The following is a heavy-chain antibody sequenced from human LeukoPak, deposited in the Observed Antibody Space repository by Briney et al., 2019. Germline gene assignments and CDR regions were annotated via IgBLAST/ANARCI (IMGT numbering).Heavy chain of an antibody. Sequence: ASVKVSCKASGYTLHWVRQAPGQGLEWMGIINPSGGSTSYAQKFQGRVTMTRDTSTSTVYMELSSLRSEDTAVYYCARAESGLVIPKGTLDYWDQGTLVTVSS. V-gene: IGHV1-46*01. CDR1: GYTL. CDR2: INPSGGST. D-gene: IGHD3/OR15-3a*01. J-gene: IGHJ4*02. CDR3: ARAESGLVIPKGTLDY.